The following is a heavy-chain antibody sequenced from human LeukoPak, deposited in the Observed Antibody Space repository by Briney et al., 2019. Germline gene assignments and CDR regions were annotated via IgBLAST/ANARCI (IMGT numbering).Heavy chain of an antibody. J-gene: IGHJ2*01. Sequence: EASVKVSCKASGGTFSSYAISWVRQAPGQGLEWMGGIIPIFGTANYAQKFQGRVTITTDESTSTAYMELSSLRSEDTAVYYCARARSSGWYVWYFDLWGRGTLVTVSS. CDR1: GGTFSSYA. CDR3: ARARSSGWYVWYFDL. D-gene: IGHD6-19*01. CDR2: IIPIFGTA. V-gene: IGHV1-69*05.